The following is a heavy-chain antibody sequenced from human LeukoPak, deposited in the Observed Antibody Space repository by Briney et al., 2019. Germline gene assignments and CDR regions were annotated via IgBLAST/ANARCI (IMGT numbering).Heavy chain of an antibody. D-gene: IGHD3-22*01. Sequence: SVKLSCKASGGTFISYAISWVRQAPGQGLEWMGGIIPIFGSANYAQKFQGRVTVTADEFMSTVYMELSSLRSEDTAVYYCARHSGYHSTMYLDYWGQGTLVTVSS. CDR2: IIPIFGSA. CDR1: GGTFISYA. J-gene: IGHJ4*02. V-gene: IGHV1-69*13. CDR3: ARHSGYHSTMYLDY.